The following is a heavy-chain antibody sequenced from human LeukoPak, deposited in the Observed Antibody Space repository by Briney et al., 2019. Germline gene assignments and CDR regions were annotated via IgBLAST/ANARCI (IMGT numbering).Heavy chain of an antibody. CDR3: ARGRYYISGASGY. D-gene: IGHD1-20*01. CDR2: ITGSGDST. CDR1: GFTFSIYW. Sequence: GGSLRLSCAASGFTFSIYWMIWVRQAPGKGLEWVSGITGSGDSTYYADSVKGRFTISRDNSKNTLYLQMNSLRAEDTALYYCARGRYYISGASGYWGQGTLVTVSS. J-gene: IGHJ4*02. V-gene: IGHV3-23*01.